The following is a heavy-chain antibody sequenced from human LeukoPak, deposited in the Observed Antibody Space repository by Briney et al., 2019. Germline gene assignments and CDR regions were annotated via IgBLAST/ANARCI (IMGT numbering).Heavy chain of an antibody. CDR3: VRESAYDSGWVTRWFDP. CDR2: INHSGST. CDR1: GGSFSGYY. Sequence: SETLSLTCAVYGGSFSGYYWSWVRQPPGKGLEWIGEINHSGSTNYNPSLKSRVTISVDTSKNQFSLQLNSVTPEDTAVYYCVRESAYDSGWVTRWFDPWGQGTLVTVSS. J-gene: IGHJ5*02. D-gene: IGHD6-19*01. V-gene: IGHV4-34*01.